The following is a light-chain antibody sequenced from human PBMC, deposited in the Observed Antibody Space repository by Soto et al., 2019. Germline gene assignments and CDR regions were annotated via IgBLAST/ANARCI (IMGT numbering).Light chain of an antibody. J-gene: IGKJ4*01. CDR1: QSVRSSF. CDR3: QQYGSSPT. CDR2: GAS. Sequence: EIVLTQSPGTLSLSPGEGATLSCRASQSVRSSFLAWYQQKPGQAPGLLIYGASSRATGIPDRFSGGGSGTDFTLTISRLEPEDLAVYYCQQYGSSPTLGGGTKVEIK. V-gene: IGKV3-20*01.